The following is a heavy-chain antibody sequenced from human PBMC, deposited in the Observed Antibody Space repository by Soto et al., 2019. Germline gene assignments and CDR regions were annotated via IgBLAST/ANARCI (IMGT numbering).Heavy chain of an antibody. CDR1: GGSISSGGYY. CDR2: IYYSGST. J-gene: IGHJ1*01. Sequence: PSETLSLTCTVSGGSISSGGYYWSWIRQHPGKGLEWIGYIYYSGSTYYNPSLKSRVTISVDTSKNQFSLKLSSVTAADTAVYYCARWEPTVTKGAEYFQHWGQGTLVTVSS. V-gene: IGHV4-31*03. D-gene: IGHD4-17*01. CDR3: ARWEPTVTKGAEYFQH.